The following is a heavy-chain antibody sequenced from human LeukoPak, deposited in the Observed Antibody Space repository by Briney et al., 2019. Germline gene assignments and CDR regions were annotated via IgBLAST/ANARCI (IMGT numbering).Heavy chain of an antibody. CDR2: ISGGDGST. V-gene: IGHV3-23*01. CDR3: AKRSYSSSWYHYYGMDV. CDR1: GFTFSSYA. Sequence: GGSLRLSCAASGFTFSSYAMSWVRQAPGKGLEWVSAISGGDGSTYYADSVKGRFTISRDNSKNTLYLQMNSLRAEDTALYYCAKRSYSSSWYHYYGMDVWGQGTTVTVSS. J-gene: IGHJ6*02. D-gene: IGHD6-13*01.